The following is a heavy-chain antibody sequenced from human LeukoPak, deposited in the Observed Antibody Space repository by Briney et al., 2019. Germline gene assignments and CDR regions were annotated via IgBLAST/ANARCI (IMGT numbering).Heavy chain of an antibody. D-gene: IGHD6-13*01. J-gene: IGHJ4*02. Sequence: SETLSPTCAVYGGSFSGYYWSWIRQPPGKGLEWIGSINYSGSTYYNPSLKSRVAIAVDTSKNQFSLNLSSVTATDTAVYYCARHWAAGDFDYWGQGTLVTVSS. CDR3: ARHWAAGDFDY. CDR2: INYSGST. CDR1: GGSFSGYY. V-gene: IGHV4-34*01.